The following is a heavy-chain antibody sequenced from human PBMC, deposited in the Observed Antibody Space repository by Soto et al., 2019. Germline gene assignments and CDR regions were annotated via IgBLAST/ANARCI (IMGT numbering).Heavy chain of an antibody. CDR3: ARDLIRDGYTQNAFDI. Sequence: GGSLRLSCAASGFTVSSNYMSWVRQAPGKGLEWVSVIYSGGSTYYADSVKGRFTISRDNSKNTLYLQMNSLRAEDTAVYYCARDLIRDGYTQNAFDIWGQGTMVTVSS. D-gene: IGHD5-12*01. CDR2: IYSGGST. J-gene: IGHJ3*02. CDR1: GFTVSSNY. V-gene: IGHV3-53*01.